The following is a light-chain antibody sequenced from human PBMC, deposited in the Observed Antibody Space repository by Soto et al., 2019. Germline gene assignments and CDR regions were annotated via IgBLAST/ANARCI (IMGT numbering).Light chain of an antibody. CDR3: QQRGNWPPGFT. CDR1: QSVSIH. Sequence: EIVMTQSPATLSLSPGERATLSCRASQSVSIHLAWYQQKGGQAPRLLIYDTSNRATGIPARFSGSGSGTDFTLTISSLEPEDFAVYYCQQRGNWPPGFTFGPGTRLEI. CDR2: DTS. V-gene: IGKV3-11*01. J-gene: IGKJ5*01.